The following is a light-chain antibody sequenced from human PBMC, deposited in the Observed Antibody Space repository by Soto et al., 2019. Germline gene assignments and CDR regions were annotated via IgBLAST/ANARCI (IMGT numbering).Light chain of an antibody. Sequence: EIVSTQSPGTLSLSPGTSDTLSCRSSQSVSRSYLGWYQQKPGQAPRLIIYGISSRATDIKDRFSGSGSGTDFTLTVSRLEPEDFAVYYCEQYGSSHRPLGKWTKVDIK. CDR2: GIS. V-gene: IGKV3-20*01. CDR1: QSVSRSY. CDR3: EQYGSSHRP. J-gene: IGKJ1*01.